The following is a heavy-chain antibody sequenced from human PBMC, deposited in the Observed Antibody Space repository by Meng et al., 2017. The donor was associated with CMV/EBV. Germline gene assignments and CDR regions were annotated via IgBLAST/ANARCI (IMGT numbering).Heavy chain of an antibody. D-gene: IGHD6-13*01. CDR3: ARIPKGSSWNYFDY. V-gene: IGHV4-4*07. CDR1: GGSISSYY. J-gene: IGHJ4*02. CDR2: IYTSGST. Sequence: GSLRLSCTVSGGSISSYYWSWIRQPAGKGLEWIGRIYTSGSTNYNPSLKSRVTMSVDTSKNQFSLKLSSVTAADTAVYCCARIPKGSSWNYFDYWGQGTLVTVSS.